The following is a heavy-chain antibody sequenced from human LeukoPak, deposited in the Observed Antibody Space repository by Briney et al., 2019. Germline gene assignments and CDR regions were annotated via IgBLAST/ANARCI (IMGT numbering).Heavy chain of an antibody. CDR3: AGRSARYFDS. D-gene: IGHD1-26*01. CDR1: GDSIDSYY. V-gene: IGHV4-59*01. CDR2: VFYSGPT. Sequence: ETLSLTCTVSGDSIDSYYWSWIRQPPGEGLQWIGYVFYSGPTNYDASLKSRVAISVDRSKNQFSLKLTSVSAADTAVYYCAGRSARYFDSWGQGTPVTVSS. J-gene: IGHJ4*02.